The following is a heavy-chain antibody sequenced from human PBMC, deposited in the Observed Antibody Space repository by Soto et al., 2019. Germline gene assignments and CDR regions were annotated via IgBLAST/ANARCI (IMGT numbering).Heavy chain of an antibody. J-gene: IGHJ6*02. CDR1: EVTVSSNY. V-gene: IGHV3-53*01. D-gene: IGHD4-4*01. CDR2: IYSGGST. CDR3: ARGPAATTYYFYGMDV. Sequence: PLGSLRLSCAASEVTVSSNYMSWVRQAPGKGLEWVSVIYSGGSTYYADSVKGRFTISRDNSKNTLYLQMNSLRAEDTAIYYCARGPAATTYYFYGMDVWGQGTTVTVS.